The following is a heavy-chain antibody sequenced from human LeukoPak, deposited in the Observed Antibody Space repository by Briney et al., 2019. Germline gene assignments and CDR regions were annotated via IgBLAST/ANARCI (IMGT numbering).Heavy chain of an antibody. Sequence: GGSLRLSCAASGFTVSSNYMSWVRQAPGKGLEWVSLLYSGGTTYYADSVKGRFTISRDNSKNTLYLQMNSLRAEDTAVYYCARFTTVTTSWYFDPWGRGTLVTVSS. D-gene: IGHD4-17*01. J-gene: IGHJ2*01. CDR3: ARFTTVTTSWYFDP. CDR2: LYSGGTT. V-gene: IGHV3-53*01. CDR1: GFTVSSNY.